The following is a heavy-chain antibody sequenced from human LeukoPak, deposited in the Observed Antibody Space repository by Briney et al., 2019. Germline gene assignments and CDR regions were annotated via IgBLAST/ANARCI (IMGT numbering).Heavy chain of an antibody. V-gene: IGHV3-30*18. D-gene: IGHD4-17*01. CDR1: GFTFSSYG. CDR2: ISYDGSNK. CDR3: AKGTSTVPHYYYGMDV. J-gene: IGHJ6*02. Sequence: PGGSLRLSCAASGFTFSSYGMHWVRQAPGKGLEWVAVISYDGSNKYYADSVKGRFTISRDNSKNTLYLQMNSLRAEDTAVYYCAKGTSTVPHYYYGMDVWGQGTTVTVSS.